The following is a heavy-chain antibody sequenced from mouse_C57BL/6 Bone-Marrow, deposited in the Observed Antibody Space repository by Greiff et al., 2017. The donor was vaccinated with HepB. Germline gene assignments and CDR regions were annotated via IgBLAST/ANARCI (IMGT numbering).Heavy chain of an antibody. V-gene: IGHV1-69*01. J-gene: IGHJ2*01. CDR1: GYTFTSYW. CDR2: IDPSDSYT. Sequence: QVQLQQPGAELVMPGASVKLSCKASGYTFTSYWMHWVKQRPGQGLEWIGEIDPSDSYTNYNQKFKGKSTLTVDKSSSTAYMQLSSLTSEVSAVYYCARSLTTVVAFDYWGQGTTLTVSS. D-gene: IGHD1-1*01. CDR3: ARSLTTVVAFDY.